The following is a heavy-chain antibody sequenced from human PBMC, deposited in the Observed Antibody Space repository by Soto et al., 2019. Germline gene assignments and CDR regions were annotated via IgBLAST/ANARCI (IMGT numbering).Heavy chain of an antibody. CDR3: AKKVNSGPGSQSFDY. V-gene: IGHV3-23*01. CDR2: FRTSGDGGTT. Sequence: GGSLRLSCAASGFTFSSYSMSWVRQAPGKGLEWVSGFRTSGDGGTTYYADSVKGRFTISRDNSKNMLFLQMNSLRAEDTAIYYCAKKVNSGPGSQSFDYWGQGTLVTSPQ. D-gene: IGHD3-10*01. CDR1: GFTFSSYS. J-gene: IGHJ4*02.